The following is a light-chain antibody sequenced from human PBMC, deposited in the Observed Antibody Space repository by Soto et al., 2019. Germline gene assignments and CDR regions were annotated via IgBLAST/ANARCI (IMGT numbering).Light chain of an antibody. J-gene: IGKJ1*01. V-gene: IGKV3-15*01. CDR1: ESVSSN. CDR3: QQYKNWWT. Sequence: EIVMTQSPVTLSLSPGERATLSCRAGESVSSNLAWYQQKPGQAPRLLIYGASTRATGVPARFTGSGSGTEFTLTISSLQFDDSAVYHCQQYKNWWTFGQGTKVDNK. CDR2: GAS.